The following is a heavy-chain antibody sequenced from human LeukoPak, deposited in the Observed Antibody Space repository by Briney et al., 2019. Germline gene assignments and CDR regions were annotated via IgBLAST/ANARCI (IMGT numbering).Heavy chain of an antibody. CDR3: ARGPTLAGFGELLSYYFDY. D-gene: IGHD3-10*01. V-gene: IGHV4-59*01. J-gene: IGHJ4*02. CDR2: IYYSGST. CDR1: GGSISSYY. Sequence: SETLSLTCTVSGGSISSYYWSWIRQPPGKGLEWIGYIYYSGSTNYNPSLKSRVTISVDTSKNQFSLKLSSVTAADTAVYYCARGPTLAGFGELLSYYFDYWGQGTLVTVSP.